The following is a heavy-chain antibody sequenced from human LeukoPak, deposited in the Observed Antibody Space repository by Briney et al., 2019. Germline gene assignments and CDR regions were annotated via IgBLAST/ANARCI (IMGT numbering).Heavy chain of an antibody. CDR3: AGAATGYSYYYYYMDV. CDR1: GFTFSDYY. J-gene: IGHJ6*03. Sequence: GGSLRLSCAASGFTFSDYYMSWIRQAPGKGLEWVSYISSTGNITYYADSERGRFTISRDNAKNSLYLQMNSLRAEDTAVYYCAGAATGYSYYYYYMDVWGKGTTVTVSS. V-gene: IGHV3-11*01. CDR2: ISSTGNIT. D-gene: IGHD2-15*01.